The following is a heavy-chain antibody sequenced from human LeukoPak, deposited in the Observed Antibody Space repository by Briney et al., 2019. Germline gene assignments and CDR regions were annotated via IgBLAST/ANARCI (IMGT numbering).Heavy chain of an antibody. J-gene: IGHJ6*03. Sequence: SQTLSLTRAISVDSVSSNSAAWTSIRPPPSRGLEWLGRTYYRSKWSDDYAVSVKRRITINPDTSKNQFSLHLNSMTPGDTAIYYCARGRVTTMANYYYYYIDVWGEGTTVTVSS. V-gene: IGHV6-1*01. CDR2: TYYRSKWSD. D-gene: IGHD4-17*01. CDR1: VDSVSSNSAA. CDR3: ARGRVTTMANYYYYYIDV.